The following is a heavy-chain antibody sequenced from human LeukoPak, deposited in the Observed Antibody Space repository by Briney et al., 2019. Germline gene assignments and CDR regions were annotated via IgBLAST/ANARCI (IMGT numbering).Heavy chain of an antibody. Sequence: GGSLRLSCAASGLNLSINYMNWVRQAPGKGLEWVSVIYRGGSTYYADSLKGRFTVSRDLSKNMLYLQMNSLRVEDTAVYYCASLTIGRKDYYYYMDVWGKGTTVTVSS. CDR1: GLNLSINY. CDR3: ASLTIGRKDYYYYMDV. J-gene: IGHJ6*03. CDR2: IYRGGST. D-gene: IGHD1-14*01. V-gene: IGHV3-66*01.